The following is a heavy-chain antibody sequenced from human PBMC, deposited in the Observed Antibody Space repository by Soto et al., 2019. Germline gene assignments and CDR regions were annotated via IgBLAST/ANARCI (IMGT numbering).Heavy chain of an antibody. CDR3: AKGGRQWLVTSDFNY. Sequence: VQLVESAGGVVQPGRSLRLSCAASGFTFSDYAMHWVRQAPGKGLEWVAVVSHDGRNTHYADSVKGRFTISRDSSKNTVSLEITSLRAEDTAVYYCAKGGRQWLVTSDFNYWGQGALVTVSS. CDR2: VSHDGRNT. CDR1: GFTFSDYA. V-gene: IGHV3-30*18. D-gene: IGHD6-19*01. J-gene: IGHJ4*02.